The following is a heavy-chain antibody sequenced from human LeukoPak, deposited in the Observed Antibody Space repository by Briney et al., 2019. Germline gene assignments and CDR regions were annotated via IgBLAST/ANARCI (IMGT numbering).Heavy chain of an antibody. Sequence: ASVKVSCKASGYTFTSYYMHWVRQAPGQGLEWMGIINPSGGSTSYAQKFQGRVTMTRDTSTSTVYMELSSLRSEDTAVHYCARDERLQWIFDYWGQGTLVTVSS. V-gene: IGHV1-46*01. D-gene: IGHD5-24*01. CDR2: INPSGGST. J-gene: IGHJ4*02. CDR1: GYTFTSYY. CDR3: ARDERLQWIFDY.